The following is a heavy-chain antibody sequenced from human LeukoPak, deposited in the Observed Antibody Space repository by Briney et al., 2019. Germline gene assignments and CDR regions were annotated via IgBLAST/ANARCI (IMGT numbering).Heavy chain of an antibody. V-gene: IGHV3-7*01. CDR3: ARDRDYYDSSGKLRD. CDR1: GFTFSSYW. J-gene: IGHJ4*02. CDR2: IKQDGSEK. D-gene: IGHD3-22*01. Sequence: GGSLRLSCAASGFTFSSYWMNWVRQAPGKGLEWVANIKQDGSEKFYVDSVRGRFTISRDNAKNSLYLQMNSLRAEDTAVYYCARDRDYYDSSGKLRDWGQGTLVTVSS.